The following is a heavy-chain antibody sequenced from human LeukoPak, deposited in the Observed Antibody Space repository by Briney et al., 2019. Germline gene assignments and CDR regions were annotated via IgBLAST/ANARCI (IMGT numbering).Heavy chain of an antibody. Sequence: SETLSLTCTVSGGSIISSYWTWIRQPPGKGLEWIGYMYNSGRTTNYNPSLKSRATISIDTSKNQFSLNLKSVTAADTAIYYCAKIPGDRPDDWGQGTLVTVS. CDR3: AKIPGDRPDD. J-gene: IGHJ4*02. CDR2: MYNSGRTT. V-gene: IGHV4-59*03. D-gene: IGHD7-27*01. CDR1: GGSIISSY.